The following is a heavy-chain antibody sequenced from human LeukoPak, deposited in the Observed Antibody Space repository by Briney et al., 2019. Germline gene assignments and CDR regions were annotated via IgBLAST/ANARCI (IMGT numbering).Heavy chain of an antibody. D-gene: IGHD6-19*01. V-gene: IGHV1-2*02. CDR2: INPNSGGT. J-gene: IGHJ4*02. CDR1: GYTFSGYY. Sequence: ASVKVSCTASGYTFSGYYMHWVRQAPGQGLEWMGWINPNSGGTIYAQTFKGRVTMTRDTSMSTVYLELSRLTSEDTAVYVCARDRSSLAVAGTIRGYYCDYWGQGTLVTVSS. CDR3: ARDRSSLAVAGTIRGYYCDY.